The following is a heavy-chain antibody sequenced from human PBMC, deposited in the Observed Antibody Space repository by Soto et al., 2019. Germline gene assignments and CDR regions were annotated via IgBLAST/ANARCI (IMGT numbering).Heavy chain of an antibody. Sequence: PGESLKISCMGSGYKVSTWHNFTSYWIAWVRQMPGEGLEWMGIIYPGDSDTRYSPSFQGQVTVSADKSISTAYLQWSSLKASDTAMYYCARLGSGNYYMVSWGQGTLVTVSS. CDR1: GYKVSTWHNFTSYW. CDR3: ARLGSGNYYMVS. CDR2: IYPGDSDT. D-gene: IGHD3-10*01. V-gene: IGHV5-51*01. J-gene: IGHJ5*02.